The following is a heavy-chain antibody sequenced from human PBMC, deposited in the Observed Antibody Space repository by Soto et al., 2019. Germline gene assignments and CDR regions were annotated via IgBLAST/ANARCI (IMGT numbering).Heavy chain of an antibody. V-gene: IGHV1-46*01. CDR2: INPSGGST. J-gene: IGHJ5*02. CDR3: ARETFALDTARQNWFDP. CDR1: GYTFTSYY. D-gene: IGHD5-18*01. Sequence: ASVKVSCKASGYTFTSYYMHWVRQAPGQGLEWMGIINPSGGSTSYAQKFQGRVTMTRDTSTSTVYMELSSLRSEDTAVYYCARETFALDTARQNWFDPWGQGTLVTVSS.